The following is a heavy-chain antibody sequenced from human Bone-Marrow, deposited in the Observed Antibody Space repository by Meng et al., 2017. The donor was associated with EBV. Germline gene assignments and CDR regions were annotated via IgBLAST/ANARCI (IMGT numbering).Heavy chain of an antibody. J-gene: IGHJ4*02. V-gene: IGHV1-69*01. CDR1: GGTFRSDA. CDR3: ASESGRGFTPDY. D-gene: IGHD3-10*01. Sequence: VPVVPSGGEVKKPGSSVKGSGWTSGGTFRSDAVSWVRQAPGQGLEWMGGLIPMSDAPHYAQKFQGRVTITADESTSTHYMHLSGLTSDDTAVYYCASESGRGFTPDYWGQGTLVTVSS. CDR2: LIPMSDAP.